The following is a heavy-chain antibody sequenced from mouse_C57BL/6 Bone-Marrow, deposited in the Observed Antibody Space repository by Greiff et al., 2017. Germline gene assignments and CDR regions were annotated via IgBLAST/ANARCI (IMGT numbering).Heavy chain of an antibody. CDR1: GFTFSDYG. CDR3: ARTGYYDYFDY. J-gene: IGHJ2*01. D-gene: IGHD2-3*01. CDR2: ISSGSSTI. V-gene: IGHV5-17*01. Sequence: EVKLMESGGGLVKPGGSLKLSCAASGFTFSDYGMHWVRQAPEKGLEWVAYISSGSSTIYYADTGKGRFTISRDNAKNTLFLQMTSLRSEDTAMYYCARTGYYDYFDYWGQGTTLTVSS.